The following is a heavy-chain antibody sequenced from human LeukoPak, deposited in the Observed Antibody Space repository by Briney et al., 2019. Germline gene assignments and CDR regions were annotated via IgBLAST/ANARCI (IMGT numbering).Heavy chain of an antibody. CDR2: IIPIFGTA. CDR3: ARGDIVVVPAAIPLYNWFDP. CDR1: GGTFSSYA. D-gene: IGHD2-2*02. Sequence: SVKVSCKASGGTFSSYAISWVRQAPGQGLEWMGGIIPIFGTANYAQKFQGRVTITADESTSTAYMELSSLRSEDTAVYYCARGDIVVVPAAIPLYNWFDPWGQGTLVAVSS. J-gene: IGHJ5*02. V-gene: IGHV1-69*13.